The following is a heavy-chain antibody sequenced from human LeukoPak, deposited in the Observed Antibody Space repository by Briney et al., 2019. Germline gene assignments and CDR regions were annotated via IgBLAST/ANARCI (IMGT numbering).Heavy chain of an antibody. CDR2: IYYSGSS. Sequence: SETLSLTCTVSGGSISSYYWSWIRQPPGKGLEWIGYIYYSGSSNYNPSLKSRVTISVDMSKNQFSLKLSSVTAADTAVYYCARAGSEGSGRRFVVFGWFDPWGQGTLVTVSS. J-gene: IGHJ5*02. D-gene: IGHD3-10*01. CDR3: ARAGSEGSGRRFVVFGWFDP. CDR1: GGSISSYY. V-gene: IGHV4-59*12.